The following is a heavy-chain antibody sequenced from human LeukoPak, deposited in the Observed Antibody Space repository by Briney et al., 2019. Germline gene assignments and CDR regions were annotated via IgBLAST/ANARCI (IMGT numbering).Heavy chain of an antibody. CDR2: ISSSSSYI. Sequence: PGGSLRLSCAASGFTFSSYSVNWVRQAPGKGLEWVSSISSSSSYIYYADSVKGRFTISRDNAKNSLYLQMNSLRAEDTAVYYCARDRVVRGAQSLYYWYFDLWGRGTLVTVSS. CDR1: GFTFSSYS. D-gene: IGHD3-10*01. CDR3: ARDRVVRGAQSLYYWYFDL. J-gene: IGHJ2*01. V-gene: IGHV3-21*01.